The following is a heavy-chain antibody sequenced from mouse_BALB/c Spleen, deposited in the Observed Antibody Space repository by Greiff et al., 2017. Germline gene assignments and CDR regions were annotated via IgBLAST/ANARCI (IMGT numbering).Heavy chain of an antibody. CDR3: ARDDSSYSYAMDY. Sequence: VQLKQSGAELVKPGASVKLSCTASGFNIKDTYMHWVKQRPEQGLEWIGRIDPANGNTKYDPKFQGKATITADTSSNTAYLQLSSLTSEDTAVYYCARDDSSYSYAMDYWGQGTSVTVSS. D-gene: IGHD1-1*01. CDR1: GFNIKDTY. V-gene: IGHV14-3*02. CDR2: IDPANGNT. J-gene: IGHJ4*01.